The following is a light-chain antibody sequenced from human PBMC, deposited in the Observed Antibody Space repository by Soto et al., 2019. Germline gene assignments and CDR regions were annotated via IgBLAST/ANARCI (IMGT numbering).Light chain of an antibody. V-gene: IGLV2-14*01. CDR3: ISYTNTCALYV. CDR2: GVS. J-gene: IGLJ1*01. CDR1: SSDVGTYDY. Sequence: QSALTQPDSVSGYPGQSITISCTGTSSDVGTYDYVSWYQQHPGKAPKLMIYGVSSRPSGVSSRFSGSKSGNTASLTISGLQPEDEADYYCISYTNTCALYVFGTGTKLTVL.